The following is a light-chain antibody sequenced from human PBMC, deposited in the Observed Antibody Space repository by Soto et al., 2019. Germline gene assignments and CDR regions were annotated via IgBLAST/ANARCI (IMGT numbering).Light chain of an antibody. V-gene: IGLV2-14*01. Sequence: QSALTQPASVSGSPGQSMTISCTGTSSDVGGFLYVSWFQQHPGKAPKLMIYAVSNRPSGISNRFSGSKYGNTASLTISGLQAEDEADYYCSSYSSSSTLVVFGGGTKLTVL. CDR1: SSDVGGFLY. CDR3: SSYSSSSTLVV. J-gene: IGLJ2*01. CDR2: AVS.